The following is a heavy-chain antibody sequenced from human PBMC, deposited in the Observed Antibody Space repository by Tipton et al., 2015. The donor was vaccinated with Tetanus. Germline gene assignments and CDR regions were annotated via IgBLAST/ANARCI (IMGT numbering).Heavy chain of an antibody. V-gene: IGHV4-31*03. J-gene: IGHJ3*02. CDR1: GGSIGSGGNY. Sequence: TLSLTCTVSGGSIGSGGNYWSWIRQHPGKGLEWIGNIYYSGSTYYNPSLKSRVTISVDTSTNQFSLKLSSVTAADTAVYYCARDHTRYSGSSVATFDIWGQGTMVTVSS. CDR2: IYYSGST. D-gene: IGHD6-6*01. CDR3: ARDHTRYSGSSVATFDI.